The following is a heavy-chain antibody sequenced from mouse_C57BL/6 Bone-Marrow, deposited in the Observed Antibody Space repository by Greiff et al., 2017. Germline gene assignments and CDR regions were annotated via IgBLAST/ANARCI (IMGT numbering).Heavy chain of an antibody. Sequence: EVKLVESGAELVRPGASVKLSCTASGFNIKDDYMHWVKQRPEQGLEWIGWIDPENGDTEYASKFQGKATITADTSSNPAYLQLSSLTSEDTAVYYCSMDYYFDYWGQGTTLTVSA. J-gene: IGHJ2*01. CDR2: IDPENGDT. CDR1: GFNIKDDY. V-gene: IGHV14-4*01. CDR3: SMDYYFDY.